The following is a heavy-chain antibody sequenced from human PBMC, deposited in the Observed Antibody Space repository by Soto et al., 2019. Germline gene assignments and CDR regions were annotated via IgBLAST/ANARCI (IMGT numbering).Heavy chain of an antibody. CDR2: FSHPGGT. V-gene: IGHV4-59*12. D-gene: IGHD1-26*01. Sequence: SETLSLTCTVSGSSISDYYWSWIRQSPGKGLEWMGYFSHPGGTNYHPSLNSRLTLSANTSKKQLSLRLKSTTAADTAVYYCARGTDWDRGVFDSWGQGTPVTVSS. CDR1: GSSISDYY. CDR3: ARGTDWDRGVFDS. J-gene: IGHJ4*02.